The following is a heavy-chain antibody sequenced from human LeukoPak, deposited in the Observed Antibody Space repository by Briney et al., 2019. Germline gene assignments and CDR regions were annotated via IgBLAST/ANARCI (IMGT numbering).Heavy chain of an antibody. V-gene: IGHV4-34*01. J-gene: IGHJ4*02. CDR3: ARGPGYCSSTSCYRGMFVY. Sequence: SETLSLTCTVSGGSISSYYWSWIRQPPGKGLEWIGEINHSGSTNYNPSLKSRVTISVDTSKNQFSLKLSSVTAADTAVYYCARGPGYCSSTSCYRGMFVYWGQGTLVTVSS. CDR2: INHSGST. CDR1: GGSISSYY. D-gene: IGHD2-2*02.